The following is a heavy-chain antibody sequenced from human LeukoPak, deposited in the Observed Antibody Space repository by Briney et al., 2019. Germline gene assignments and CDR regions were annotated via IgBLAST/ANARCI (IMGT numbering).Heavy chain of an antibody. V-gene: IGHV3-73*01. CDR1: GFTFSDSA. Sequence: PGGSLRLSCAASGFTFSDSAIHWVRQASGKGLEWVGRIRSKVNNYATVYAASEKGRFTISRDDSKNTAYLQMNTLQTDDTAVYYCTRLTDIVVVPTTSWGQGTLVTVSS. CDR2: IRSKVNNYAT. CDR3: TRLTDIVVVPTTS. D-gene: IGHD2-2*01. J-gene: IGHJ5*02.